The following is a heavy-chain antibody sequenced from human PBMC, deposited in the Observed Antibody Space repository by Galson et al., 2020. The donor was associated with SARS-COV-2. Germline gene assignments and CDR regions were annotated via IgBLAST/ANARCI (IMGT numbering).Heavy chain of an antibody. Sequence: GGSLRLTCVVSGFTFEEYWMSWFRQAPGKGLEWIANIRGNGNERNYADSVKGRFSISRANTVNSLFLQMYSLRVEDTAVYYCTREGWEGGYWGQGTRVTVSS. CDR3: TREGWEGGY. J-gene: IGHJ4*02. D-gene: IGHD1-26*01. V-gene: IGHV3-7*01. CDR2: IRGNGNER. CDR1: GFTFEEYW.